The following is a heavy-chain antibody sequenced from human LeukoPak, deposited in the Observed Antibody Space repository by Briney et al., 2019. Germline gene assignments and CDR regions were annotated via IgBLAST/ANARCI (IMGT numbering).Heavy chain of an antibody. J-gene: IGHJ3*02. Sequence: GGTLRLSYAASGFAFSTLGMSWVRQPPGKGLEWVSALSGGSQDTYYADSVKGRFTISRDNAKNSLYLQMNSLRAEDTAVYYCARGRIAAAGAFDIWGQGTMVTVSS. CDR3: ARGRIAAAGAFDI. V-gene: IGHV3-21*01. CDR1: GFAFSTLG. CDR2: LSGGSQDT. D-gene: IGHD6-13*01.